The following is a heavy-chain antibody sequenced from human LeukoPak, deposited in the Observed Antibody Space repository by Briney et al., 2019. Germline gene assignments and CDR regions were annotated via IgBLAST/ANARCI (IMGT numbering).Heavy chain of an antibody. CDR1: GFTFSSYS. J-gene: IGHJ4*02. CDR2: ISSSSSYI. D-gene: IGHD3-22*01. Sequence: PGGSLRLSCAASGFTFSSYSMNWVRQAPGKGLEWVSSISSSSSYIYYADSVKGRFTISRDNAKNSLYLQMNSLRAEDTAVYCCARGSRQLDYYDSSGYSPGYWGQGTLVTVSS. V-gene: IGHV3-21*01. CDR3: ARGSRQLDYYDSSGYSPGY.